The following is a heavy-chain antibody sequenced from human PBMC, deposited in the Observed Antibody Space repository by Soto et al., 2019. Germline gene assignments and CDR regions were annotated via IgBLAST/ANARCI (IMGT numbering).Heavy chain of an antibody. CDR2: IKQDGSEK. CDR3: VRGYSDYTDYFDY. Sequence: EVQLVESGGGLVQPGGSLRLSCAASGFSFSRFWMIWVRQAPEKGLEWVAIIKQDGSEKHYVDSVKGRFTVSRDNAEKSLYLQMDSLRPDDTAVYYCVRGYSDYTDYFDYWGQGALVTVSS. CDR1: GFSFSRFW. J-gene: IGHJ4*02. D-gene: IGHD5-12*01. V-gene: IGHV3-7*03.